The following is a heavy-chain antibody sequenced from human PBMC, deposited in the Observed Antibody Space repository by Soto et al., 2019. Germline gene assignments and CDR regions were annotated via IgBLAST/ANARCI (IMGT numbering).Heavy chain of an antibody. D-gene: IGHD3-3*01. CDR3: ARTPQRVEYYFDY. CDR2: IIPIFGTA. J-gene: IGHJ4*02. V-gene: IGHV1-69*06. CDR1: RGTFSSYA. Sequence: ASVKVSCKASRGTFSSYAISWVRQAPGQGLEWMGGIIPIFGTANYAQKFQGRVTITADKSTSTAYTELSSLRSEDTAVYYCARTPQRVEYYFDYWGQGTLVTVSS.